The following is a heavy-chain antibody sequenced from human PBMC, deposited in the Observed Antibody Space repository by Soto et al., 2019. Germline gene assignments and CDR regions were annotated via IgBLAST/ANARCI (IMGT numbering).Heavy chain of an antibody. V-gene: IGHV4-31*03. CDR1: GGSISSGGYY. CDR2: IYYSGST. Sequence: QVQLQESGPRLVKPSQTLSLTCTVSGGSISSGGYYWSWIRQHPGKGLEWIGYIYYSGSTYYNPSLKSRVTISVDTSKNQFSLKLSSVTAADTAVYYCAGGRLYGSGSYYKTLDYWGQGTLVTVSS. D-gene: IGHD3-10*01. CDR3: AGGRLYGSGSYYKTLDY. J-gene: IGHJ4*02.